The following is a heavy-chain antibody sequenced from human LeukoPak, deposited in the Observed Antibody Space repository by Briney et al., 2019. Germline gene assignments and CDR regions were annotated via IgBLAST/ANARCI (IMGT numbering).Heavy chain of an antibody. J-gene: IGHJ3*02. CDR2: IYPGDSDT. CDR1: GYSFTIYW. Sequence: PGESLKISCKGSGYSFTIYWIGWVRQRPGKGLEWMGIIYPGDSDTRYSPSFQGQVTISADKSISTAYLQWSSLKASDTAMYYCARRASTGYCSSTSCYTPSQDAFDIWGQGTMVTVSS. CDR3: ARRASTGYCSSTSCYTPSQDAFDI. V-gene: IGHV5-51*01. D-gene: IGHD2-2*02.